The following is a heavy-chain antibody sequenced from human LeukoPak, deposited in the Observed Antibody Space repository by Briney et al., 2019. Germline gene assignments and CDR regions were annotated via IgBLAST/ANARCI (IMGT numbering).Heavy chain of an antibody. V-gene: IGHV3-23*01. J-gene: IGHJ4*02. Sequence: PGGSLRLSCAASGCTFSSYAMSWVRQAPGKGLEWVSAISGSGGSTYYADSVKGRFTISRDNSKNTLYLQMNSLRAEDTAVYYCAKPPLGAYCGRDCHALGYWGQGTLVTVSS. CDR1: GCTFSSYA. D-gene: IGHD2-21*02. CDR2: ISGSGGST. CDR3: AKPPLGAYCGRDCHALGY.